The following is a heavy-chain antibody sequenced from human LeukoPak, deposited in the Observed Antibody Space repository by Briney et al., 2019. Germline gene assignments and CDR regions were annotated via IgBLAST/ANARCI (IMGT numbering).Heavy chain of an antibody. CDR2: IYYSGST. CDR1: GGSISSNSYY. D-gene: IGHD4-17*01. CDR3: ARPRAPVTRISSFDI. V-gene: IGHV4-39*01. J-gene: IGHJ3*02. Sequence: PSETLSLTCAVSGGSISSNSYYWGWIRQPPGKGLEWIGSIYYSGSTYYNPSLKSRVTISVDTSKNQFSLKLSSVTAADTAVYYCARPRAPVTRISSFDIWGQGTMVTVSS.